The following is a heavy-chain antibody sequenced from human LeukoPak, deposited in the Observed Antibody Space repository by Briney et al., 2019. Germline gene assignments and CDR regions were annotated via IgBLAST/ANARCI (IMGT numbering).Heavy chain of an antibody. D-gene: IGHD4/OR15-4a*01. J-gene: IGHJ4*02. CDR3: ARVLGGANSVHFDN. CDR1: GYTFGIYD. Sequence: ASVNVSCKASGYTFGIYDISWVRQATGQGLEWMGWMNPNTGKPGYAQRFQGRVTITSDTSRSTVYMEMSSLRSEDTAVYYCARVLGGANSVHFDNWGQGTLVTVSS. V-gene: IGHV1-8*03. CDR2: MNPNTGKP.